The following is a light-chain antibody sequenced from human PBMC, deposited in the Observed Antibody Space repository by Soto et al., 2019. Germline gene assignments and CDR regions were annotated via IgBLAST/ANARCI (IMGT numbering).Light chain of an antibody. V-gene: IGLV2-23*02. CDR1: SSEVGSYNL. CDR2: EVS. J-gene: IGLJ1*01. CDR3: CSYAGSSTYV. Sequence: QSVLTQPASLSGSPGQSVTISCPGTSSEVGSYNLVSWYQQHPGKAPKLMIYEVSKRPSGVFNRFSGSKFGNTASLTFFGLQAEDEADYYCCSYAGSSTYVFGTGTKVPV.